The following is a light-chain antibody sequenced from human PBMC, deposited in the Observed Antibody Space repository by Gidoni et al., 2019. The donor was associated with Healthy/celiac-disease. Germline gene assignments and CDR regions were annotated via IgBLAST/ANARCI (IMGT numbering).Light chain of an antibody. CDR2: WAS. J-gene: IGKJ1*01. V-gene: IGKV4-1*01. CDR1: QSVLYSSNNKNY. Sequence: DIVMTQSPDSLAVSLGERATINCKSSQSVLYSSNNKNYLAWYQQKPGQPPKLLIYWASTRESGVPDRFSGSGSGTDFTLTISSLQAEDVAVYYCQQYYSPPPTFXQXTKVEIK. CDR3: QQYYSPPPT.